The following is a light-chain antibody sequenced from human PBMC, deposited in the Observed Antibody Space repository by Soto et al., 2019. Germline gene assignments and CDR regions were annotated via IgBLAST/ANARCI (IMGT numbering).Light chain of an antibody. CDR3: QQYNNWPPIT. CDR2: GAT. J-gene: IGKJ5*01. Sequence: EIVMTQSPSTLSVAPVERATRFFLASHTINDNVAVYQQRPCQAPRLLMFGATTRATDIPARFSGGQSGTEFTLTISSLQSEDFAVYYCQQYNNWPPITFGQGTRLEI. CDR1: HTINDN. V-gene: IGKV3D-15*01.